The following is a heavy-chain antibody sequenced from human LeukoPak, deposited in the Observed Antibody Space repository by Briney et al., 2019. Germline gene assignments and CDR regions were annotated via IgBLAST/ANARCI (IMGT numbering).Heavy chain of an antibody. J-gene: IGHJ4*02. CDR1: GFTVSSNY. CDR3: ARVDYCSGGSCYYFGY. D-gene: IGHD2-15*01. CDR2: IYSGGST. V-gene: IGHV3-53*01. Sequence: GGSLRLSCAASGFTVSSNYMSWVRQAPGKGLEWVSVIYSGGSTYYADSVKGRFTISRDNSKNTLYLQMNRLRAEDTAVYYCARVDYCSGGSCYYFGYWGQGTMVTVCS.